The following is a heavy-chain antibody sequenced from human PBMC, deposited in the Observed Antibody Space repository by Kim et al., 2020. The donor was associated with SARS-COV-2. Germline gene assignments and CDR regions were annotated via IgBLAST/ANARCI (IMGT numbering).Heavy chain of an antibody. CDR1: GYSISSGYY. CDR2: IYHSGST. J-gene: IGHJ4*02. CDR3: ARDFFYYDSSGYFY. D-gene: IGHD3-22*01. V-gene: IGHV4-38-2*02. Sequence: SETLSLTCTVSGYSISSGYYWGWIRQPPGKGLEWIGSIYHSGSTYYNPSLKSRVTISVDTSKNQFSLKLSSVTAADTAVYYCARDFFYYDSSGYFYWGQGPLVTVSS.